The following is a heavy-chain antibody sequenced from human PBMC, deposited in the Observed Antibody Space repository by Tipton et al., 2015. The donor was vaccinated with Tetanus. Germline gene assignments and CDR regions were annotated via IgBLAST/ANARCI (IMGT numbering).Heavy chain of an antibody. J-gene: IGHJ4*02. V-gene: IGHV3-21*04. Sequence: SLRLSCEVSGFTLSRFGMNWVRQAPGKGLEWISSISSTSSYIYYATSVKGRFTISRDNAKNSLFLQMNSLRGEDTAIYYCASGSSLDYWGPGILVTVSS. CDR2: ISSTSSYI. CDR1: GFTLSRFG. D-gene: IGHD2-15*01. CDR3: ASGSSLDY.